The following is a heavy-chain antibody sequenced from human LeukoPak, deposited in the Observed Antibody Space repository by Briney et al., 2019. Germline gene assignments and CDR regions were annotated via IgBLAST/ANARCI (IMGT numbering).Heavy chain of an antibody. D-gene: IGHD2-2*01. J-gene: IGHJ4*02. Sequence: SETLSLTCAGSGGSISSGDYYWSWIRQPPGKGLEWIGYINYSGSTYYNPSLKSRVTISVDTSKNQFSLKLSSVTAADTAVYYCARGTSIPATLLTFDYWGQGTLVTVSS. CDR1: GGSISSGDYY. CDR2: INYSGST. CDR3: ARGTSIPATLLTFDY. V-gene: IGHV4-30-4*08.